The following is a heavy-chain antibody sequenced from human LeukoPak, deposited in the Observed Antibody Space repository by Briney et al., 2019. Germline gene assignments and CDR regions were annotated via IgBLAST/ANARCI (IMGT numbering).Heavy chain of an antibody. V-gene: IGHV3-11*04. Sequence: GGSLRLSCAASGFTFSDYYMSWIRQAPGKGLEWVSYISSSGSTIYYADSVKGRFTISRDNAQNSLYLQMNSLRGEDTAVYYCARDGKSGYFEYWGQGTLVTVSS. D-gene: IGHD5-12*01. CDR1: GFTFSDYY. J-gene: IGHJ4*02. CDR2: ISSSGSTI. CDR3: ARDGKSGYFEY.